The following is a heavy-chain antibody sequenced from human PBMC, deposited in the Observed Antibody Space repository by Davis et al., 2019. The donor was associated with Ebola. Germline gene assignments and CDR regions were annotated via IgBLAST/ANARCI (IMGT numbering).Heavy chain of an antibody. J-gene: IGHJ4*02. V-gene: IGHV2-5*02. Sequence: SGPTLAKLTQTLTLTCTFSGSSLGRYGLGVGWLRQHPGKDGEWVALIYWDDDERYNQSLESRVTITKDTSKNQVVLTMTDMDPVDTATYYCARTARVQLWLYWGQGTLVTVSS. CDR3: ARTARVQLWLY. CDR1: GSSLGRYGLG. D-gene: IGHD1-1*01. CDR2: IYWDDDE.